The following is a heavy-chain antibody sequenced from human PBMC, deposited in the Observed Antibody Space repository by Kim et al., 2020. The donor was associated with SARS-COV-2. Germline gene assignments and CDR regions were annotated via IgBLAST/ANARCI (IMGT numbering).Heavy chain of an antibody. CDR2: IYPGDSDT. CDR1: GYSFTSYW. J-gene: IGHJ3*02. Sequence: GESLKISCKGSGYSFTSYWIGWVRQMPGKGLEWMGIIYPGDSDTRYSPSFQGQVTISADKSISTAYLQWSSLKASDTAMYYCARHIFSGSPMTGAFDIWGQGTMVTVSS. D-gene: IGHD3-10*01. V-gene: IGHV5-51*01. CDR3: ARHIFSGSPMTGAFDI.